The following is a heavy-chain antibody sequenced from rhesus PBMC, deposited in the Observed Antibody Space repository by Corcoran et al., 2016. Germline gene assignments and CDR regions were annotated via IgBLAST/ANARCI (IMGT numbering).Heavy chain of an antibody. CDR2: ISYSWST. D-gene: IGHD6-31*01. J-gene: IGHJ6*01. CDR3: AAGYSSGWYDYGLDS. Sequence: QLQLQESGPGLVKPSETLSLTCAVSGYSISSGYGWSWIRQPPGKGLEWIGYISYSWSTSYNPSLKSLCTSSRDTSKNQFSLTLSSVTAADTAVYYCAAGYSSGWYDYGLDSWGQGVVVTVSS. CDR1: GYSISSGYG. V-gene: IGHV4-122*02.